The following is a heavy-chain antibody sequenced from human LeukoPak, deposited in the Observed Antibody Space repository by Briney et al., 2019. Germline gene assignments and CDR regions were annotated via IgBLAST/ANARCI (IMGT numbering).Heavy chain of an antibody. CDR1: GYTFTNYC. CDR3: ARHEVGGDSSSGYEYYYYMDV. J-gene: IGHJ6*03. CDR2: IFPDDSDT. D-gene: IGHD3-3*01. Sequence: GESLKISCKASGYTFTNYCIGWVRQMPGKGLEWMGIIFPDDSDTKYSPSFQAHVTISVDESITTAYLQWSSLKASDTAIYYCARHEVGGDSSSGYEYYYYMDVWGKGTAVTVFS. V-gene: IGHV5-51*01.